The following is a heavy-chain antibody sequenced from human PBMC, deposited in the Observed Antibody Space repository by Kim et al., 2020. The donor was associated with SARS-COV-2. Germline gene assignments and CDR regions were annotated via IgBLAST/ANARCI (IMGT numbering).Heavy chain of an antibody. CDR2: INHSGST. CDR1: GGSFSGYY. V-gene: IGHV4-34*01. J-gene: IGHJ6*02. CDR3: ARVYYGSGSYYTPPYYYYYGMDV. D-gene: IGHD3-10*01. Sequence: SETLSLTCAVYGGSFSGYYWSWIRQPPGKGLEWIGEINHSGSTNYNPSLKSRVTISVDTSKNQFSLKLSSVTAADTAVYYCARVYYGSGSYYTPPYYYYYGMDVWGQGTTVTVSS.